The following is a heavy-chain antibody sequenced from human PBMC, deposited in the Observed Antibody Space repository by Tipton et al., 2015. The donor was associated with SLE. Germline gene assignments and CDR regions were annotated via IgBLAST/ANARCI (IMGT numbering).Heavy chain of an antibody. CDR3: ARLAGRRFPFDS. CDR2: ISHSGST. V-gene: IGHV4-34*01. Sequence: TLSLTCAVYGGSFSGYHWSWIRQPPEKGLVWIGEISHSGSTNYNPSLKSRVTISVDSSKNQFSLELSSVTAADTAVYFCARLAGRRFPFDSWGQGTLVTVSS. D-gene: IGHD6-6*01. CDR1: GGSFSGYH. J-gene: IGHJ4*02.